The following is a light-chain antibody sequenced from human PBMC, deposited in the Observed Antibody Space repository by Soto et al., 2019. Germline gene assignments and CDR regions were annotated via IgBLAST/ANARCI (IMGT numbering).Light chain of an antibody. V-gene: IGKV1-8*01. Sequence: AIRLTQSPSSLSASTGDRVTITCRASQGISSYLAWYQQKKGQAPKLLIYAASTMHTGVPARFSGSGSGTDFTLTISRLQPEDFATYYCQQYDSSPRTFGQGTKVDIK. CDR2: AAS. CDR1: QGISSY. J-gene: IGKJ1*01. CDR3: QQYDSSPRT.